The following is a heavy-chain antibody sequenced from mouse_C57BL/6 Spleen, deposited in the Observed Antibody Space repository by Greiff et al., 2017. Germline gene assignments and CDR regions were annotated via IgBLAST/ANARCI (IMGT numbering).Heavy chain of an antibody. V-gene: IGHV1-5*01. CDR3: TRSPLGREYFDY. D-gene: IGHD3-1*01. CDR1: GYTFTSYW. CDR2: IYPGNSGT. J-gene: IGHJ2*01. Sequence: VQLQQSGTVLARPGASVKLSCKTSGYTFTSYWMHWVKQRPGQGLEWIGAIYPGNSGTSYNQKFKGKAKLTAVTSASTAYMELSSLTNEDSAVYYCTRSPLGREYFDYWGQGTTLTVSS.